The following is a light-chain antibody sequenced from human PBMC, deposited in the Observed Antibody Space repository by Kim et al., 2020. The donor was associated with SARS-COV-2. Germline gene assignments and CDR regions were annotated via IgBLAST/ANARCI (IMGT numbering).Light chain of an antibody. V-gene: IGKV1-17*01. CDR2: GAS. CDR1: QDIRND. CDR3: LQHYPYPIT. Sequence: DIQMTQSPSSLSASVGDRVTITCRASQDIRNDLGWYQQNPGRAPKRLIYGASSLQSGVPSRFSGSGSGTEFTLTISSVQPEDFATYFCLQHYPYPITFGQGTRLEIK. J-gene: IGKJ5*01.